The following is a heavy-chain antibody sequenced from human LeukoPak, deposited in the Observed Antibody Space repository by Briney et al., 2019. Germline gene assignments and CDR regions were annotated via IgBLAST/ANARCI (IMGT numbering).Heavy chain of an antibody. CDR1: GFTFSSYT. CDR2: ISSSSTYI. Sequence: GGSLRLSCGDSGFTFSSYTINWVRQAPGKGLEWISSISSSSTYINYADSVKGRFTISRDNAKNSLYLQMNSLRAEDTAVYYCARDRSPGNFDYWGQGTLVTVSS. V-gene: IGHV3-21*01. D-gene: IGHD3-10*01. J-gene: IGHJ4*02. CDR3: ARDRSPGNFDY.